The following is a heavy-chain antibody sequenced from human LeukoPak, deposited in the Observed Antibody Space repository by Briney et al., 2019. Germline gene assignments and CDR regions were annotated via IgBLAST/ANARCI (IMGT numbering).Heavy chain of an antibody. CDR3: ARDLTPGIAAAGIPIPDY. V-gene: IGHV3-30*19. CDR2: ISYDGSNK. D-gene: IGHD6-13*01. J-gene: IGHJ4*02. Sequence: QSGGSLRLSCAASGFTFSSYGMHWVRQAPGKGLEWVAVISYDGSNKYYADSVKGRFTISRDNSKNTLYLQMNSLRAEDTAVYYCARDLTPGIAAAGIPIPDYWGQGTLVTVSS. CDR1: GFTFSSYG.